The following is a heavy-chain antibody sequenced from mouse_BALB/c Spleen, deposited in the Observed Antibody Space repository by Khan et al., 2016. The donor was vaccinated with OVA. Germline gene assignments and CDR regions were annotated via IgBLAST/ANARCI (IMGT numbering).Heavy chain of an antibody. CDR3: TRLGTTGWFAY. CDR1: GYSFTDYY. J-gene: IGHJ3*01. Sequence: VQLQQSGPELMKPGASVKISCKASGYSFTDYYIHWVKQSHGQSLEWIGYIDPFNGGTNFNQKFKGTATLTVDKSSSTAYMHLNSLTSKDSAVYYCTRLGTTGWFAYWGQGTLVTVSA. CDR2: IDPFNGGT. V-gene: IGHV1S135*01. D-gene: IGHD2-13*01.